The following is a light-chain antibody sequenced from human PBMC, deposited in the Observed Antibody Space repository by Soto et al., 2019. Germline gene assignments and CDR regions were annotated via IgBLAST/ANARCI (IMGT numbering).Light chain of an antibody. CDR3: SSYTSSNIDD. J-gene: IGLJ1*01. V-gene: IGLV2-14*01. CDR1: TSDVGGYNY. Sequence: QSALTHPAPEYGSPVPPLTISCTGTTSDVGGYNYVPWYQQHPGKAPKLMIYDVSNRPSGVSNRFSGSKSGNTASLTISGLQAEDEAEYYYSSYTSSNIDDFGTGTKVSV. CDR2: DVS.